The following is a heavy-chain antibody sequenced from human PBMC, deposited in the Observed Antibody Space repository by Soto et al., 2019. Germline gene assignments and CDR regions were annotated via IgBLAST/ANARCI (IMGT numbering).Heavy chain of an antibody. V-gene: IGHV5-51*01. CDR2: IYPGDSDT. CDR3: ARDGGRLGEKSLLWFGDSLSGQFDY. Sequence: GESLKISCKGSGYSFTSYWIGWVRQMPGKGLEWMGIIYPGDSDTRYSPSFQGQVTISADKSISTAYLQWSSLKASDTAMYYCARDGGRLGEKSLLWFGDSLSGQFDYWGQGTLVTVSS. D-gene: IGHD3-10*01. CDR1: GYSFTSYW. J-gene: IGHJ4*02.